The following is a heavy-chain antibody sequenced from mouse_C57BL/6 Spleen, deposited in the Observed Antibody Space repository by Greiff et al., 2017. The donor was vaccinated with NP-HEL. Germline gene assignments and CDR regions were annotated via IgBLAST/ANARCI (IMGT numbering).Heavy chain of an antibody. D-gene: IGHD2-3*01. CDR3: ARPHDGYYGY. V-gene: IGHV14-2*01. CDR2: IDPEDGET. Sequence: EVKLMESGAELVKPGASVKLSCTASGFNIKDSYMHWVKQRPEQGLEWIGRIDPEDGETKYAPKFQGKATIPADTASNTADLQLSSLTSEDTAVYYCARPHDGYYGYWGQGTTLTVSS. CDR1: GFNIKDSY. J-gene: IGHJ2*01.